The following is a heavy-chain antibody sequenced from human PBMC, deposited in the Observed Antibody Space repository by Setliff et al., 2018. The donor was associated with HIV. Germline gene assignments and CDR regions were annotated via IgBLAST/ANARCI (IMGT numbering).Heavy chain of an antibody. CDR1: GYTFSTYA. V-gene: IGHV1-18*01. CDR3: ARDGFYYGPGGFHNGGLDY. Sequence: GASVKVSCKASGYTFSTYAMSWVRQAPGQGLEWMGWISAYDGNTISAQRFQGRVTLTTDTSTGTAYMDLRSLRSDDTAVYYCARDGFYYGPGGFHNGGLDYWGQGTPVTVSS. D-gene: IGHD3-10*01. CDR2: ISAYDGNT. J-gene: IGHJ4*02.